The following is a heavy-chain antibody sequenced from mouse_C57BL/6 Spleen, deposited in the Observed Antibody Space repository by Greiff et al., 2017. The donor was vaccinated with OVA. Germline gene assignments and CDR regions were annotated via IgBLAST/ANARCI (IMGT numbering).Heavy chain of an antibody. Sequence: QVQLQQSGPELVKPGASVKISCKASGYAFSSSWMNWVKQRPGKGLEWIGRIYPGDGDTNYNGKFKGKATLTADKSSSTAYMQLSSLTAEDSAVYFCASVRFAYWGQGTLVTVSA. CDR2: IYPGDGDT. V-gene: IGHV1-82*01. CDR3: ASVRFAY. J-gene: IGHJ3*01. CDR1: GYAFSSSW.